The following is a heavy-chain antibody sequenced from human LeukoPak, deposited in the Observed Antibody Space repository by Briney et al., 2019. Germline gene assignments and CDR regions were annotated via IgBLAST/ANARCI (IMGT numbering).Heavy chain of an antibody. CDR2: IPSNCGSK. CDR3: ARAMIGRGYSSSWTPNDAFDI. CDR1: GFTFSSYA. V-gene: IGHV3-64*01. Sequence: GAFLRLSCAASGFTFSSYAMHWVRQAPGKGLEYVSAIPSNCGSKYNANSVRGSFTNSRDNYKNTLYLQMGSLSAEDMAVYYCARAMIGRGYSSSWTPNDAFDIWGQATMVTVRS. J-gene: IGHJ3*02. D-gene: IGHD6-13*01.